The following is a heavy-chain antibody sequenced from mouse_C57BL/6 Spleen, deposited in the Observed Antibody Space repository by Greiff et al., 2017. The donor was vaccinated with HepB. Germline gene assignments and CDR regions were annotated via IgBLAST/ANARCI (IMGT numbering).Heavy chain of an antibody. V-gene: IGHV5-4*03. CDR2: ISDGGSYT. CDR1: GFTFSSYA. J-gene: IGHJ2*01. D-gene: IGHD1-1*01. CDR3: ARGLLRYSYFDY. Sequence: EVMLVESGGGLVKPGGSLKLSCAASGFTFSSYAMSWVRQTPEKRLEWVATISDGGSYTYYPDNVKGRFTISRDNDKNNLYLQMSHLKSEDTAMYYCARGLLRYSYFDYWGQGTTLTVSS.